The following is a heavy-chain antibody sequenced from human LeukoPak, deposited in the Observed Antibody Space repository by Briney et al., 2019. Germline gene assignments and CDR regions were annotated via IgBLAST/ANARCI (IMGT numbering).Heavy chain of an antibody. CDR3: ARTRGSHISMAYLDC. CDR2: INPKNGDT. J-gene: IGHJ4*02. CDR1: GYTFTAYY. Sequence: ASVKVSCKASGYTFTAYYIHWVRQAPGQGLEWMGRINPKNGDTNYAQKFQDRVTMTRDTSISTAYMELSSLRSDDTAVYYCARTRGSHISMAYLDCWGQGTLVTVSS. D-gene: IGHD2/OR15-2a*01. V-gene: IGHV1-2*06.